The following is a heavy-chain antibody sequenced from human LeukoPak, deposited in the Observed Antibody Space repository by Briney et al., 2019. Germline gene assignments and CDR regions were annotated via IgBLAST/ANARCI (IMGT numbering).Heavy chain of an antibody. CDR3: ARGLYCGGDCYSVWLDP. Sequence: GESLKISCKGSGYSFTSYWIGWVRQMPGKGLEWMGIIYPGDSGTRYSPSFQGQVTISADKSISTAYLQWSSLKASDTAMYYCARGLYCGGDCYSVWLDPWGQGTLVTVSS. J-gene: IGHJ5*02. V-gene: IGHV5-51*01. CDR2: IYPGDSGT. D-gene: IGHD2-21*02. CDR1: GYSFTSYW.